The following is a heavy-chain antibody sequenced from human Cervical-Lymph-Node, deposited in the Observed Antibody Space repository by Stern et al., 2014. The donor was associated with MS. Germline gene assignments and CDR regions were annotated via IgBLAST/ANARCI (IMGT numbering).Heavy chain of an antibody. V-gene: IGHV5-51*01. CDR3: ARQTTAWASDV. Sequence: VQLVQSGAELIKPGDSLKISCKGSGFTFSIYWITWVRQVPGQGLEWMGISYRGDCESRYSPSFQGQVTMSADKSTSTAYLQWSSLNASDTAMYFCARQTTAWASDVWGQGTLVTVSS. J-gene: IGHJ4*02. CDR1: GFTFSIYW. D-gene: IGHD1-14*01. CDR2: SYRGDCES.